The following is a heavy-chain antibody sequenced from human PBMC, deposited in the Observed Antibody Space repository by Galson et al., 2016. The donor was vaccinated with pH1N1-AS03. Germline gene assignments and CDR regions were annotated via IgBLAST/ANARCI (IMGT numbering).Heavy chain of an antibody. CDR3: ARDVNYDSSGYYPEYFQL. D-gene: IGHD3-22*01. V-gene: IGHV4-59*11. J-gene: IGHJ1*01. Sequence: ETLSLTCTVSGGSFSSHCWSWIRQPPGKGLEWIGYICNSGSTDYTPSLERRVTISIDTSKSQFSLRLSSVTAADTAVYFCARDVNYDSSGYYPEYFQLWGQGSLVIVSS. CDR2: ICNSGST. CDR1: GGSFSSHC.